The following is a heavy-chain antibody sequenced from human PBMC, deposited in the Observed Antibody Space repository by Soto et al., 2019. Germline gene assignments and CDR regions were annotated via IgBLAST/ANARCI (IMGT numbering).Heavy chain of an antibody. D-gene: IGHD3-10*01. CDR3: ANYGSGRANY. CDR1: GGSISSSSYY. CDR2: IYYSGST. Sequence: SETLSLTCTVSGGSISSSSYYWGWIRQPPGKGLEWIGSIYYSGSTYYNPSLKSRVTISVDTSKNQFSLKLSSVTAADTAVYYCANYGSGRANYWGQGTLVTVSS. J-gene: IGHJ4*02. V-gene: IGHV4-39*01.